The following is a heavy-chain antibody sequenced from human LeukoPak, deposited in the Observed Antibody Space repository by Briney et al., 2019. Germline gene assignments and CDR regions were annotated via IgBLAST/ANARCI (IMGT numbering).Heavy chain of an antibody. CDR1: GFTFSNAW. CDR3: TTYDYEGRAFDI. J-gene: IGHJ3*02. D-gene: IGHD4-17*01. CDR2: IKSKTDGGTT. V-gene: IGHV3-15*01. Sequence: PGGSLRLSCAASGFTFSNAWMSWVRQAPGKGLGWVGRIKSKTDGGTTDYAAPVKGRFTISRDDSKKTLYLQMNSLKTEDTAVYYCTTYDYEGRAFDIWGQGTMVTVSS.